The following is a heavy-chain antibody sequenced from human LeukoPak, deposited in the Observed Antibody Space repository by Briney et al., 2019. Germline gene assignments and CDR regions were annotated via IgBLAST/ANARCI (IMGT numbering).Heavy chain of an antibody. J-gene: IGHJ3*02. CDR2: IYPGDSDT. D-gene: IGHD6-19*01. V-gene: IGHV5-51*01. Sequence: GESLKISCKGSGYSFTSYWIGWVRQMPGKGLEWMGIIYPGDSDTRYSPSFQGQVTISADKSISTAYLQWSSLKASDTAMYYCASQWLVGEGRADAFDIWGQGTMVTVSS. CDR1: GYSFTSYW. CDR3: ASQWLVGEGRADAFDI.